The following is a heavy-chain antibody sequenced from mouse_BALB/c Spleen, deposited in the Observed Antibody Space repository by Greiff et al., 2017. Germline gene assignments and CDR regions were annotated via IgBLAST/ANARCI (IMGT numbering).Heavy chain of an antibody. D-gene: IGHD1-1*01. CDR3: TRPNSLRGWFAY. J-gene: IGHJ3*01. V-gene: IGHV1-5*01. CDR1: GYTFTSYW. Sequence: VQLQQSGTVLARPGASVKMSCKASGYTFTSYWMHWVKQRPGQGLEWIGAIYPGNSDTSYNQKFKGKAKLTAVTSTSTAYMELSSLTNEDSAVYYCTRPNSLRGWFAYWGQGTLVTVSA. CDR2: IYPGNSDT.